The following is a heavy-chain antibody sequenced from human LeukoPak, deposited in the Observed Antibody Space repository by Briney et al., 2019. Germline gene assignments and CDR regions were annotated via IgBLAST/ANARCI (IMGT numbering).Heavy chain of an antibody. V-gene: IGHV1-69*05. CDR2: IIPIFGTA. CDR3: ARADRLHGGPYLIGP. CDR1: GGTFSSYA. J-gene: IGHJ5*02. D-gene: IGHD2-21*01. Sequence: SVKVSCKASGGTFSSYAISWVRQAPGQGLEWMGGIIPIFGTANYAQKFQGRVTITTDESTSTAYMELSSLRSEDTAVYYCARADRLHGGPYLIGPWGQGTLVTVSS.